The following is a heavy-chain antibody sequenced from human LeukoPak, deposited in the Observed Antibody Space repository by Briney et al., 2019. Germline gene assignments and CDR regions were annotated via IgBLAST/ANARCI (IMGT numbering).Heavy chain of an antibody. Sequence: GASVKVSCKASGYTFTGYYMHWVRQAPGQGLEWMGWINPNSGGTNYAQKFQGRVTMTRDTSISTAYMELSRLRSDGTAVYYCARGPVREWKVLVQLWGDEGWFDPWGQGTLVTVSS. CDR2: INPNSGGT. V-gene: IGHV1-2*02. CDR1: GYTFTGYY. J-gene: IGHJ5*02. CDR3: ARGPVREWKVLVQLWGDEGWFDP. D-gene: IGHD5-18*01.